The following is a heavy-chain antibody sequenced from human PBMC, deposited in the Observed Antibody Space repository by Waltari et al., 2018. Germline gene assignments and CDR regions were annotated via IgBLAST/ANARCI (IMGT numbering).Heavy chain of an antibody. V-gene: IGHV3-74*01. Sequence: EVQLVESGGGLVQPGGSLRLSCAASGFTFSSYWMHWVRQAPGKGLVWFSRINSDGSSTSYADSVKGRFTISRDNAKNTLYLQMNSLRAEDTAVYYCARDSEYCSSTSCYGYWGQGTLVTVSS. CDR1: GFTFSSYW. CDR3: ARDSEYCSSTSCYGY. D-gene: IGHD2-2*01. J-gene: IGHJ4*02. CDR2: INSDGSST.